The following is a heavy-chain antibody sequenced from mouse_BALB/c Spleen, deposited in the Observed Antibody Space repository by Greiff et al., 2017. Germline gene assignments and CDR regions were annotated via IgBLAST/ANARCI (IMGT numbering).Heavy chain of an antibody. CDR3: ERGYWYFDD. Sequence: EVKLVESGPDLVKPSQSLSLTCTVTGYSITSGYSWYWIRQLPGNKLEWRGYIPYSGSTNYNPSLKSRISITRDTSKSQFFLQLNSVTTEDTATYYCERGYWYFDDWGAGTTVTVSS. CDR2: IPYSGST. J-gene: IGHJ1*01. CDR1: GYSITSGYS. V-gene: IGHV3-1*02.